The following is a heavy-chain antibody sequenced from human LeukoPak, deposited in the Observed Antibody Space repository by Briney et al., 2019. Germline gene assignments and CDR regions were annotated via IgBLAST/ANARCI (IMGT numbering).Heavy chain of an antibody. V-gene: IGHV3-48*02. CDR1: GFTFRSYS. J-gene: IGHJ6*02. CDR3: CGERGPGKKPAGTVGMDV. CDR2: ISRSTNSI. Sequence: TGGSLRLSCEASGFTFRSYSMNWVRQAPGKGLEWISYISRSTNSISYADSVKGRFTISRDNAKNSLFLQLNNLRDEDTAVYYLCGERGPGKKPAGTVGMDVWGQGTTVTVSS. D-gene: IGHD6-19*01.